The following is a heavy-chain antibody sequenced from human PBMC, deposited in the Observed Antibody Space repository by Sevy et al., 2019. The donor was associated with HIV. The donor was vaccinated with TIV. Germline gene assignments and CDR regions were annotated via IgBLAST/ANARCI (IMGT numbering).Heavy chain of an antibody. Sequence: SETLSLPCTVSGDSINTYYWSWIRQPPGKGLEWIGYVSHSGNPNYNPSLKIRVSMSVDTSTNQFSLKVKSVTAADTAVYYCARLRWDLVVVPGATPGCYFDSWGQGTLVTVSS. CDR2: VSHSGNP. CDR3: ARLRWDLVVVPGATPGCYFDS. D-gene: IGHD2-2*02. CDR1: GDSINTYY. V-gene: IGHV4-59*08. J-gene: IGHJ4*02.